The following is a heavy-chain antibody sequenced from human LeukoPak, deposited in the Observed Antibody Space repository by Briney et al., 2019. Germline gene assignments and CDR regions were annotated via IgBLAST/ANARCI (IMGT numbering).Heavy chain of an antibody. CDR3: ARDKPGGGYSSSGGAFDY. CDR2: ISSSSYI. Sequence: SGGSLRLSCAASGFTFSSYSMNWVRQAPGKGLEWVSSISSSSYIYYADSVKGRFTISRDNAKNSLYLQMNSLRAEDTAVYYCARDKPGGGYSSSGGAFDYWGQGTLVTVSS. D-gene: IGHD6-6*01. V-gene: IGHV3-21*01. CDR1: GFTFSSYS. J-gene: IGHJ4*02.